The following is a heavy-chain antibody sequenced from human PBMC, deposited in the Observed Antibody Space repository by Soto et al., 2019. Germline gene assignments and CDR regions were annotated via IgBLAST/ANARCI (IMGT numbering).Heavy chain of an antibody. V-gene: IGHV1-18*01. CDR3: ARGGDGGATSLHDI. CDR1: GYTFTSSG. D-gene: IGHD1-26*01. CDR2: ISGYNGNT. Sequence: QVQLVQSGAEVKKPGASVKVSCKASGYTFTSSGFSWVRQAPGQGLEWMGWISGYNGNTNYAQKFQARVTMTTDTSTSTAYMELRSLTSDDTAVYYWARGGDGGATSLHDIWGQGTLVAVSS. J-gene: IGHJ3*02.